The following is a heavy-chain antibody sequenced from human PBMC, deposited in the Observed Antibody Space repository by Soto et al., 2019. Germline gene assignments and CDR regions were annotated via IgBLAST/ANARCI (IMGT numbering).Heavy chain of an antibody. J-gene: IGHJ6*02. Sequence: PGESLKISCKGSGYSFTSYWIGWVRQMPGKGLEWMGIIYPDDSDATVSPSFQGQVTISADKSISTAYLQWSSLKASDTAMYYCARPIRSSCWYPPEGYGMDVLCQGATVTVSS. CDR3: ARPIRSSCWYPPEGYGMDV. V-gene: IGHV5-51*01. CDR1: GYSFTSYW. D-gene: IGHD6-19*01. CDR2: IYPDDSDA.